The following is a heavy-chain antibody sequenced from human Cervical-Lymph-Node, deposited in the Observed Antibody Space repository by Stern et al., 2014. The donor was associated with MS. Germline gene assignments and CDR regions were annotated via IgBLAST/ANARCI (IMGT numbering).Heavy chain of an antibody. CDR2: IIPIFGTA. CDR1: GGTFSSYA. J-gene: IGHJ6*02. D-gene: IGHD6-19*01. Sequence: VQLVQSGAEVKKPGSSVKVSCKASGGTFSSYAISWVRQAPGQGLEWMGGIIPIFGTANYAQKFQGRVTITADESTSTAYMELSSLRSEDTAVYYCAIVWIAVAGRYYYYGMDVWGQGTTVTVSS. V-gene: IGHV1-69*01. CDR3: AIVWIAVAGRYYYYGMDV.